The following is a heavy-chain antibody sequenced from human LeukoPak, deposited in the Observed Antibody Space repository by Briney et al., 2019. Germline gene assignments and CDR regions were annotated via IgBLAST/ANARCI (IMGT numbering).Heavy chain of an antibody. Sequence: SETLSLTCTVSGGSITSYFWTWVRQPPGKGLEWIGYIYHSGTTNYNPFLKSRVTISADTSKSQFSLRLTSVTAADTAVYYCAQKAPYSPGYSQDWGQGTLVTVSS. D-gene: IGHD2-15*01. CDR3: AQKAPYSPGYSQD. CDR2: IYHSGTT. CDR1: GGSITSYF. J-gene: IGHJ1*01. V-gene: IGHV4-59*01.